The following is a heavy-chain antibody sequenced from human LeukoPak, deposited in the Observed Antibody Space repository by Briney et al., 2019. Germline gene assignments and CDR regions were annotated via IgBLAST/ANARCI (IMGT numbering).Heavy chain of an antibody. J-gene: IGHJ4*02. CDR2: INVGNDNT. V-gene: IGHV1-3*01. Sequence: ASVKVSCKASGYTFTSYLIHWVRQAPGQRLEWMGWINVGNDNTKYSQNFQGRVTITRDTSASTAYMELSSLRSEDTAVYYCAGGISTWVFDYWGQGTLVTVSS. CDR1: GYTFTSYL. CDR3: AGGISTWVFDY. D-gene: IGHD3-3*01.